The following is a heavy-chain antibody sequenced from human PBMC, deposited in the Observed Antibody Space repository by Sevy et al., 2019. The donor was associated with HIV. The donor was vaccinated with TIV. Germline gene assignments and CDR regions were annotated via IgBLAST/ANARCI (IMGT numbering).Heavy chain of an antibody. V-gene: IGHV3-30-3*01. CDR1: GFTFSSYA. Sequence: GGSLRLSCAASGFTFSSYAMHWVRQAPGKGLEWVAVISYDGSNKYYADSVKGRFTISRDNSKNTLYLQMNSLRAEDTAVYYCARQVAATPSTVYNWFHPWGQGTLVTVSS. D-gene: IGHD2-15*01. J-gene: IGHJ5*02. CDR3: ARQVAATPSTVYNWFHP. CDR2: ISYDGSNK.